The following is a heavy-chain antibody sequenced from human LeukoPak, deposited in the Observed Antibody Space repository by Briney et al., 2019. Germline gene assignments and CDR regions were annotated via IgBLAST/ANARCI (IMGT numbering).Heavy chain of an antibody. V-gene: IGHV3-66*01. Sequence: GGSLRLSCAVSGFAVSSTYMTWVRQAPGKGLDWVSVIFSGGSTYYADSVKDRFIIPRDNSKNTLYLQMNSLRADDTAVYYCARSVATGLGFSASWGQGTLVTVSS. J-gene: IGHJ5*02. D-gene: IGHD2-21*02. CDR2: IFSGGST. CDR3: ARSVATGLGFSAS. CDR1: GFAVSSTY.